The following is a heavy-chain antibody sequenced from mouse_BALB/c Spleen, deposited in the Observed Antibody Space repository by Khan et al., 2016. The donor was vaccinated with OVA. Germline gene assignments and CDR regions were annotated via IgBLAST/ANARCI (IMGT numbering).Heavy chain of an antibody. V-gene: IGHV2-2*01. CDR1: GFSLSTYG. D-gene: IGHD2-14*01. CDR3: ARNSYMYDFTY. Sequence: QVQLQQSGPGLVQPSQSLSITCTVSGFSLSTYGIHWIRQSQGKGLEWLGVIRSGGSTDYNGAFISRLNITKDNSKSQVFFKMNRLQADDTAIYYCARNSYMYDFTYWGQGTLVTVSA. J-gene: IGHJ3*01. CDR2: IRSGGST.